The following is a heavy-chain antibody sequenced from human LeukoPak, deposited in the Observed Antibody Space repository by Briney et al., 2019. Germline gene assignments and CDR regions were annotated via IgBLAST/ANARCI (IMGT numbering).Heavy chain of an antibody. J-gene: IGHJ4*02. CDR1: GFTFTSFA. D-gene: IGHD6-19*01. Sequence: GGSLRLSCAASGFTFTSFALTWARQAPGKGLGWVSGINWNGGSTGYADSVKGRFTISRDNAKNSLYLQMNSLRAEDTALYHCARDRYGGSGWYYPFDYWGQGTLVTVSS. CDR2: INWNGGST. V-gene: IGHV3-20*01. CDR3: ARDRYGGSGWYYPFDY.